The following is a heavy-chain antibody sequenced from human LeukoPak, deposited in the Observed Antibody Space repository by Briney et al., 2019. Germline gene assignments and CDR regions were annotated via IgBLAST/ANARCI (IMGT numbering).Heavy chain of an antibody. Sequence: PGGSLRLSCAASGFTFSSYWMHWVRQAPGKGLVWVSRINSDGSSTSYADSVKGRFTISRDNAKNTLYLQMNSLRAEDTAVYYCARGEGDDYYGSGGRFDPWGQGTLVTVSS. V-gene: IGHV3-74*01. CDR3: ARGEGDDYYGSGGRFDP. D-gene: IGHD3-10*01. J-gene: IGHJ5*02. CDR2: INSDGSST. CDR1: GFTFSSYW.